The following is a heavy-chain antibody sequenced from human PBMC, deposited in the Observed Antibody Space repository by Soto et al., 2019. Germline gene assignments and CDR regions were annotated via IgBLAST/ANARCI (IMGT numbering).Heavy chain of an antibody. J-gene: IGHJ4*02. D-gene: IGHD6-13*01. CDR2: IIPIFGTA. CDR1: GGTFSSYA. CDR3: ARTYSSSWYEYFDY. Sequence: SVKVSCKASGGTFSSYAISWVRQAPGQGLEWMGGIIPIFGTANYAQKFQGRVTITADESTSTAYMELSSPRSEDTAVYYCARTYSSSWYEYFDYWGQGTPVTVSS. V-gene: IGHV1-69*13.